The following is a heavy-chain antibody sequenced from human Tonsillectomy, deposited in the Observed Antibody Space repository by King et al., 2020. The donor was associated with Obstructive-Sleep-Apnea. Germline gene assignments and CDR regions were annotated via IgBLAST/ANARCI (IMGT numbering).Heavy chain of an antibody. CDR2: ISGYNGNT. V-gene: IGHV1-18*04. CDR3: ARDQGTAGAGTVVDY. D-gene: IGHD6-19*01. CDR1: GYTFTSYG. Sequence: QLVQSGAEVKKPGASVKFSCKASGYTFTSYGISWVRQAPGQGLEWMGWISGYNGNTNYAQKLQGRVTMTTDTSTSTAYMELRSLRSDDTAVYYCARDQGTAGAGTVVDYWGQGPLVTVSS. J-gene: IGHJ4*02.